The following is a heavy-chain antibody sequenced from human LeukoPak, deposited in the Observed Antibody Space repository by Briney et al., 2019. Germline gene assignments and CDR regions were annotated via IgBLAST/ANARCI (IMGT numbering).Heavy chain of an antibody. Sequence: SETLSLTCTVSGGSISSYYWSWIRQPAGKGLEWIGRIYTSGSTNYNPSLKSRVTMSVHTSKNKFSLKRSSVTAADTAVYYCASKGLDYSSGWAFDYWGQGTLVTVSS. V-gene: IGHV4-4*07. CDR1: GGSISSYY. CDR3: ASKGLDYSSGWAFDY. J-gene: IGHJ4*02. D-gene: IGHD6-19*01. CDR2: IYTSGST.